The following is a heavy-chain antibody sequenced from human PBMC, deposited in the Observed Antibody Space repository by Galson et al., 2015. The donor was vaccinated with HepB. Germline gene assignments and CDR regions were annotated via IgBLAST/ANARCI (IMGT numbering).Heavy chain of an antibody. V-gene: IGHV1-3*01. CDR2: INAGNGNT. J-gene: IGHJ6*02. Sequence: SVKVSCKASGYTFTSYAMHWVRQAPGQRLEWMGWINAGNGNTKYSQKFQGRVTITRDTSASTAYMELSSLRSEDTAVYYCARSVVVVAAPSRGDYYYGMDVWGQGTTVTVSS. CDR3: ARSVVVVAAPSRGDYYYGMDV. CDR1: GYTFTSYA. D-gene: IGHD2-15*01.